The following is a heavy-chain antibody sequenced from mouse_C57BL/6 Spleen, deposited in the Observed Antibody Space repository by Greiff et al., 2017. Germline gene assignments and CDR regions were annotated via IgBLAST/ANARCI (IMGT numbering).Heavy chain of an antibody. J-gene: IGHJ4*01. V-gene: IGHV1-81*01. CDR2: IYPRSGNT. CDR3: ARAGNQTMDY. D-gene: IGHD2-1*01. CDR1: GYTFTSYG. Sequence: VQGVESGAELARPGASVKLSCKASGYTFTSYGISWVKQRTGQGLEWIGEIYPRSGNTYYNEKFKGKATLTADKSSSTAYMELRSLTSEDSAVYFCARAGNQTMDYWGQGTSVTVSS.